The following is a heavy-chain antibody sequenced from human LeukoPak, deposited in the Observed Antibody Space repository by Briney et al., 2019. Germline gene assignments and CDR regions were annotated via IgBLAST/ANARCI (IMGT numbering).Heavy chain of an antibody. J-gene: IGHJ4*02. CDR2: IYPGDSDT. CDR3: ARHMGGHHQQPDY. D-gene: IGHD6-13*01. CDR1: GYSFSGNW. Sequence: GESLKISCKGSGYSFSGNWIGWVRQMPGKGLEWMGIIYPGDSDTRYSPSFQGQVTISVDRSSATAYLQWSSLKASDTAMYYCARHMGGHHQQPDYWGQGTLVTVSA. V-gene: IGHV5-51*01.